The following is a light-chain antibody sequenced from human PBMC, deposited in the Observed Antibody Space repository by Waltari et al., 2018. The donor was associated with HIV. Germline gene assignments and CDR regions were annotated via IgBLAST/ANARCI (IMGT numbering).Light chain of an antibody. CDR3: CSYAGSYIRYV. CDR2: DVS. CDR1: SSDVGGYNY. J-gene: IGLJ1*01. V-gene: IGLV2-11*01. Sequence: QSALTQPRSVSGSPGQSVTISCTGTSSDVGGYNYVSWYQQHPGKAPKLMIYDVSKRPSGVPYRFSGSNSGNAASLTISGLQAEDEADYYCCSYAGSYIRYVFGTGTKVTVL.